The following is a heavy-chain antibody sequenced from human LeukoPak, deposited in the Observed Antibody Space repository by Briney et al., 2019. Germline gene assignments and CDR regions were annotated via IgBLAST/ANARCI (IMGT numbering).Heavy chain of an antibody. CDR3: ARAGGERDSNYDSSGYGLDY. CDR2: INHSGST. D-gene: IGHD3-22*01. V-gene: IGHV4-34*01. J-gene: IGHJ4*02. CDR1: GGSFSGYY. Sequence: PSETLSLTCAVYGGSFSGYYWSWIRQPPGKGLEWIGEINHSGSTNYNPSLKSRVTISVDTSKNQFSLKLSSVTAADTAVYYCARAGGERDSNYDSSGYGLDYWGQGTLVTVSS.